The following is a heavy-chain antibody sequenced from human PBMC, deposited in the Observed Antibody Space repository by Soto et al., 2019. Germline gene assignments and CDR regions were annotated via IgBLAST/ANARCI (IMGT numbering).Heavy chain of an antibody. CDR1: AFKFGTYD. CDR2: IGGGASGT. D-gene: IGHD4-4*01. CDR3: VRQAKLTAVTANVGYYYGLDV. V-gene: IGHV3-23*03. Sequence: PGGSLRLSCAASAFKFGTYDMSWVRQAPGKGLAWVSVIGGGASGTYYADSVQGRFTISRGSSKSMLYLQMTSLRAENTALYYCVRQAKLTAVTANVGYYYGLDVWGPGTTVTVSS. J-gene: IGHJ6*02.